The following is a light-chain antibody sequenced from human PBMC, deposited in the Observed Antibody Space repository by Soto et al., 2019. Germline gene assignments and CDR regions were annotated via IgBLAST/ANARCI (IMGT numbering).Light chain of an antibody. J-gene: IGKJ5*01. CDR1: QTIYSN. CDR2: RAS. CDR3: QHRSNWPPSIT. Sequence: IVMTQSPATLSVSPGERPTLSRRSGQTIYSNVAWYQQRPGQAPRLLIYRASTRATGVPARFSGSGSGTDFTLTLSSLEPEDFAVYYCQHRSNWPPSITVGQGTRLDIK. V-gene: IGKV3-15*01.